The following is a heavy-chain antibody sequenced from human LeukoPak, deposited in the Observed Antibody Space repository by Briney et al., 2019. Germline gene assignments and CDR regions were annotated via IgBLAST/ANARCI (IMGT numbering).Heavy chain of an antibody. V-gene: IGHV4-34*01. D-gene: IGHD4-11*01. J-gene: IGHJ5*02. Sequence: PSETLSLTYAVYGGSFSGYYWSWIRQPPGKGLEWIGEINDGGSTNYNPTLRSRLTISVDTSKMQFSLRLTSVTAADTAVYYCARGDSNDSKGFDPWGQGTLVTVSS. CDR2: INDGGST. CDR1: GGSFSGYY. CDR3: ARGDSNDSKGFDP.